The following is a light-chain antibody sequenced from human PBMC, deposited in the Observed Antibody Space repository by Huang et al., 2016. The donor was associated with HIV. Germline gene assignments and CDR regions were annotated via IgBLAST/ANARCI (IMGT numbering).Light chain of an antibody. V-gene: IGKV1-NL1*01. CDR2: ATS. CDR1: QGIGNS. J-gene: IGKJ1*01. CDR3: QQYHSLPWT. Sequence: DIQMTQSPSSLSASVGDRVTITCRASQGIGNSLAWYQQKPEKAPRLLLYATSILESGVPSRFSGSGSGTHYTLTINTLQPEDIASYYCQQYHSLPWTFGQGTKVEIK.